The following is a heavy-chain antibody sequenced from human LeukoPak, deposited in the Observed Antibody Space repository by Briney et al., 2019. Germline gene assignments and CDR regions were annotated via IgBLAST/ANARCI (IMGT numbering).Heavy chain of an antibody. CDR1: GGSISSGDYY. V-gene: IGHV4-30-4*01. Sequence: SETLSLTCTVSGGSISSGDYYWSWIRQPPGKGLEWIGYIYYSGSTYYNPSLKSRVTISVDTSKNQFSLKLSSVTAADTAVYYCARAYSSSPFPLGGNYWGQGTLVTVSS. J-gene: IGHJ4*02. CDR3: ARAYSSSPFPLGGNY. D-gene: IGHD6-13*01. CDR2: IYYSGST.